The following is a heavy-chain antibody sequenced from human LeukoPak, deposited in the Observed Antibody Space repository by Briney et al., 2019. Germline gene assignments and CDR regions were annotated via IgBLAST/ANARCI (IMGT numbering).Heavy chain of an antibody. V-gene: IGHV4-61*01. CDR3: AILTAGFDI. CDR2: ITHSGKT. D-gene: IGHD7-27*01. J-gene: IGHJ3*02. Sequence: SKTLSLTCTVSGGSVSSGSHYWSWIRQPPGKGLEWIAYITHSGKTNYNPSLISRVTISIDTSKNQFSLNLSSVTAADTAVYYCAILTAGFDIWGQGTMVTVSS. CDR1: GGSVSSGSHY.